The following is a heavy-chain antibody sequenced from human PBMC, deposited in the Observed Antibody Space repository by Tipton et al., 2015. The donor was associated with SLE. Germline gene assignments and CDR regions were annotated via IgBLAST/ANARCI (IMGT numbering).Heavy chain of an antibody. D-gene: IGHD4/OR15-4a*01. V-gene: IGHV4-61*09. J-gene: IGHJ5*02. CDR3: ATEGPHGYGAPSS. CDR1: GGSISSGSYP. CDR2: IYASGST. Sequence: TLSLTCTVSGGSISSGSYPWSWIRRPAGKGLEWIGYIYASGSTHYNPSLKSRVTMSVDTSKNHFSLNLTPVTAADTAVYYCATEGPHGYGAPSSWGQGTLVTVSS.